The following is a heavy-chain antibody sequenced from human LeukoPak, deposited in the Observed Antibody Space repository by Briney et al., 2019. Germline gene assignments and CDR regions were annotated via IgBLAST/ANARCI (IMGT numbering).Heavy chain of an antibody. CDR2: INPSGGST. J-gene: IGHJ4*02. CDR1: GYTFTSYY. CDR3: ARVYKGIAAAGTYDY. V-gene: IGHV1-46*01. D-gene: IGHD6-13*01. Sequence: ASVKVSCKASGYTFTSYYMHWVRQAPGQGLEWMGIINPSGGSTIYAQKFQGRVTMTRDTSTSTVYMELSSLRSEDTAVYYCARVYKGIAAAGTYDYWGQGTLVTVSS.